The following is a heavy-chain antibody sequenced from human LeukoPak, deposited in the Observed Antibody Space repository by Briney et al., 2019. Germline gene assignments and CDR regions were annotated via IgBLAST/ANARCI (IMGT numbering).Heavy chain of an antibody. Sequence: PGRSLRLSCVASGFTFDDCAMHWVRQAPGKGLEWVSGISWNSGSIGYADSVKGRFTISRDNAKNSLYLQMNSLRAEDTALYYCAKDVGAAAGTGPMDVWGKGTTVTVSS. D-gene: IGHD6-13*01. CDR3: AKDVGAAAGTGPMDV. CDR1: GFTFDDCA. V-gene: IGHV3-9*01. CDR2: ISWNSGSI. J-gene: IGHJ6*04.